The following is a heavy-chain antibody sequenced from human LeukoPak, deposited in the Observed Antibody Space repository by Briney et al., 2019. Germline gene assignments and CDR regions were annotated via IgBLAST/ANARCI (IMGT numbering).Heavy chain of an antibody. Sequence: GGSLRLSCAASGFTFSSFAMSWVRQAPGKGLEWVSTISGGGDRTYYADSVKSRFTISRDNAKNSLYLQMNSLRDEDTAVYYCAREREETKWFGELLNYYYYGMDVWGQGTTVTVSS. V-gene: IGHV3-23*01. CDR3: AREREETKWFGELLNYYYYGMDV. J-gene: IGHJ6*02. CDR1: GFTFSSFA. CDR2: ISGGGDRT. D-gene: IGHD3-10*01.